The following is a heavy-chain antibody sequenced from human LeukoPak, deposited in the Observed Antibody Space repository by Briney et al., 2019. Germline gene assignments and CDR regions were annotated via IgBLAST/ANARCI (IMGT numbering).Heavy chain of an antibody. Sequence: PGGSLRLSCAASGFTFSSYAMSWVRQAPGKGLEWVSAISGSGGSTYYADSVKGRFTISRDNSKNTLYLQMNSQRAEDTAVYYCAKERTMTTVTYAPDAFDIWGQGTMVTVSS. CDR2: ISGSGGST. J-gene: IGHJ3*02. CDR1: GFTFSSYA. CDR3: AKERTMTTVTYAPDAFDI. V-gene: IGHV3-23*01. D-gene: IGHD4-17*01.